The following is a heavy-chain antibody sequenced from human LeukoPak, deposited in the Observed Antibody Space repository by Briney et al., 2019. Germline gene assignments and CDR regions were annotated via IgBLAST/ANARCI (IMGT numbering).Heavy chain of an antibody. Sequence: PGGSLRLSCAASGFSYISYTMNWVRQVPGKGLEWVSSISPSSSYINYADSVKGRFTISRDNAKTSLYLQMNSLRAEDTAVYYCARAYREGDRPFDYWGQGALVTVSS. D-gene: IGHD2-21*02. V-gene: IGHV3-21*06. J-gene: IGHJ4*02. CDR1: GFSYISYT. CDR3: ARAYREGDRPFDY. CDR2: ISPSSSYI.